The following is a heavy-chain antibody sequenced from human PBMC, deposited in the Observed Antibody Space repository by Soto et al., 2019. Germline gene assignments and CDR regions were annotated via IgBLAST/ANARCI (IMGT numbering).Heavy chain of an antibody. J-gene: IGHJ2*01. CDR1: GYTLSSYG. D-gene: IGHD5-12*01. CDR3: ARVREYTGYDDWYSDL. CDR2: ISPYGTST. V-gene: IGHV1-18*01. Sequence: ASVKVSCKPSGYTLSSYGISWVRQAPGQGLEWMGWISPYGTSTNRAQKLQGRVTVTTDTSTGTAYMELRSLKSDDTAIYYCARVREYTGYDDWYSDLWGRGTLVTVSS.